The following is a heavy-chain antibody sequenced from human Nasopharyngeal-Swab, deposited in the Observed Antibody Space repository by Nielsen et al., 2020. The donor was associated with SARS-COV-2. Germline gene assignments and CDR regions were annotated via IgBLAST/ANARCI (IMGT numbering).Heavy chain of an antibody. CDR3: AGVDRGGSYFSEYYYYMDV. CDR2: ISSGGITI. D-gene: IGHD1-26*01. CDR1: GFSFSSFE. Sequence: LSLTCAASGFSFSSFEMNWVRQAPGKGLEWLAYISSGGITIHYGDSVKGRFTISRDNPMNRMYLQMNSLRAEDTALYYCAGVDRGGSYFSEYYYYMDVWGKGTSVTVSS. J-gene: IGHJ6*03. V-gene: IGHV3-48*03.